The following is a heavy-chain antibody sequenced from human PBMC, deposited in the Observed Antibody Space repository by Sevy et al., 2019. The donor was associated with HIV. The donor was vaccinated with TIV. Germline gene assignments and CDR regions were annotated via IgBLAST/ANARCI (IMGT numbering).Heavy chain of an antibody. CDR3: AREGCTRPHDY. D-gene: IGHD2-8*01. J-gene: IGHJ4*02. V-gene: IGHV3-23*01. Sequence: GGSLRLSCVVSVFNFNIYSMSWVRQAPGKGLEWVSTLSFGCGKINYADSVKGRFTISRDDSKNTLYLQMNSLRAEDTAFYFCAREGCTRPHDYWGQGTLVTVSS. CDR1: VFNFNIYS. CDR2: LSFGCGKI.